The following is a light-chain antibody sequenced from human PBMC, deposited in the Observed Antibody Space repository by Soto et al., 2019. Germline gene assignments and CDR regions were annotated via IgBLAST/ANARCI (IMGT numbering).Light chain of an antibody. Sequence: SSELTQPPSLSVAPGQTARLTCGGNNIGSRSVHWYQQKPGRAPVLVVYDDTDRPSGVPERFSGSNSGNTATLTISRVEVGDEADYYCQVWDSSSDHLVFGGGTKVTVL. CDR2: DDT. J-gene: IGLJ3*02. CDR1: NIGSRS. V-gene: IGLV3-21*02. CDR3: QVWDSSSDHLV.